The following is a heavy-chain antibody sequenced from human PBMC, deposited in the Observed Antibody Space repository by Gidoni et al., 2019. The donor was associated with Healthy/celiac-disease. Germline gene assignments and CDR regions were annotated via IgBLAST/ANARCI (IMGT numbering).Heavy chain of an antibody. CDR3: ATREYYYDSSGYLGDAFDI. D-gene: IGHD3-22*01. CDR1: GFTVSSHY. CDR2: IYSGGST. V-gene: IGHV3-53*01. J-gene: IGHJ3*02. Sequence: EVQLVESGGGLIQPGGSLRLSCAASGFTVSSHYMSWVRQAPGKGLEWVSVIYSGGSTYYADSVKGRFTISRDNSKNTLYLQMNSLRAEDTAVYYCATREYYYDSSGYLGDAFDIWGQGTMVTVSS.